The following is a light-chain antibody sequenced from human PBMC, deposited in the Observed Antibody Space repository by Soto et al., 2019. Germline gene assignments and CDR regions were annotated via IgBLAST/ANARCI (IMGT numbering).Light chain of an antibody. J-gene: IGKJ5*01. CDR1: QDISNY. CDR3: QQYDNLHP. Sequence: IQMAQSPSSLSSSVGDRFTITCQASQDISNYLNWYQQKPGKAPKLLIYDASNLETGVPSRFSGSGSGTDFTFTISSLQPEDIATYYCQQYDNLHPFGQGTRLEIK. V-gene: IGKV1-33*01. CDR2: DAS.